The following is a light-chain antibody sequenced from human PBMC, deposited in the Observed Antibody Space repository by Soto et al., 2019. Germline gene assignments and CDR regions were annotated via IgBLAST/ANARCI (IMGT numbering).Light chain of an antibody. Sequence: DIHLTQSPSTLSASVGDRVTITCRASQTISHWLAWYQQKPGKAPKLLIFDASSLENGVPSRFSGSGSGTEFTLTITGLQPDDFETYYCQQYNTYWTFGKGTKVEI. V-gene: IGKV1-5*01. CDR2: DAS. CDR1: QTISHW. CDR3: QQYNTYWT. J-gene: IGKJ1*01.